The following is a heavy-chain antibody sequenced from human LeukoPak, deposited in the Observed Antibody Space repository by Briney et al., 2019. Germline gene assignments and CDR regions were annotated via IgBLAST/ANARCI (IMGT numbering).Heavy chain of an antibody. CDR3: ARHSGALFGPKDV. CDR1: GGSISSRSYY. J-gene: IGHJ6*02. D-gene: IGHD3-3*01. V-gene: IGHV4-39*01. Sequence: SETLSLTCTVSGGSISSRSYYWGWVRQPPGKGLEWIGVVHSSAYTYYNPSLKSRVTISVDTSKSHLSLILTSVTAADTALYYCARHSGALFGPKDVWGQGTTVTVSS. CDR2: VHSSAYT.